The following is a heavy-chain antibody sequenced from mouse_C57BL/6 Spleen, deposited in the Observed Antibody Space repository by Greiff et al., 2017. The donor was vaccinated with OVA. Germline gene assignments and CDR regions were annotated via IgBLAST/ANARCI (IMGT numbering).Heavy chain of an antibody. D-gene: IGHD2-3*01. CDR3: ARGDDGYSYWYFDV. V-gene: IGHV2-2*01. Sequence: VQVVESGPGLVQPSQSLSITCTVSGFSLTSYGVHWVRQSPGKGLEWLGVIWSGGSTDYNAAFISRLSISKDNSKSQVFFKMNSLQADDTAIYYCARGDDGYSYWYFDVWGTGTTVTVSS. CDR2: IWSGGST. CDR1: GFSLTSYG. J-gene: IGHJ1*03.